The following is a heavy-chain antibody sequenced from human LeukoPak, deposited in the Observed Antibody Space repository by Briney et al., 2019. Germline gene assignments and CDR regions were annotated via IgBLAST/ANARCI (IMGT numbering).Heavy chain of an antibody. Sequence: ASVKVSCRASGYTFTGYYMHWVRQAPGQGLEWMGWINPNSGGTNYAQKFQGRVTMTRDTSISTAYMELSRLRSDDTAVYYCARGSLSLRFLEGWGQGTLVTVSS. CDR2: INPNSGGT. D-gene: IGHD3-3*01. CDR1: GYTFTGYY. J-gene: IGHJ4*02. V-gene: IGHV1-2*02. CDR3: ARGSLSLRFLEG.